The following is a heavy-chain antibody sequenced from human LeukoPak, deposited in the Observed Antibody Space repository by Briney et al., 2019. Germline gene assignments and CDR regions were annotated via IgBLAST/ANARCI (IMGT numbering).Heavy chain of an antibody. J-gene: IGHJ4*02. V-gene: IGHV3-64D*06. CDR3: LIKSGSSDDF. D-gene: IGHD6-6*01. CDR2: ISKNGGTT. CDR1: GFIFSLYS. Sequence: GGSLRLSCSGSGFIFSLYSMHWVRQAPGRGLEYVSAISKNGGTTYYADSVKGRFTISRDNSKNTLFLQMNSLRPEDTAIYYCLIKSGSSDDFWGLGTLVTVSS.